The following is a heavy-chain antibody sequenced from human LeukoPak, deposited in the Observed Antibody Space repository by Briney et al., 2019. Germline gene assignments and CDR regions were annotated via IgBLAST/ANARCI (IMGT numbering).Heavy chain of an antibody. CDR2: IWYDGINK. Sequence: PGGSLRLSCAASGFTLSSYGMHWVRQAPGKGLEWVAVIWYDGINKDYVDSVKGRFTISRDNSKNTLYLQMNSLRAEDTAVYYGGREPKYNYGSYYTYSDYGGQGTLVTVSS. D-gene: IGHD1-26*01. CDR3: GREPKYNYGSYYTYSDY. CDR1: GFTLSSYG. J-gene: IGHJ4*02. V-gene: IGHV3-33*01.